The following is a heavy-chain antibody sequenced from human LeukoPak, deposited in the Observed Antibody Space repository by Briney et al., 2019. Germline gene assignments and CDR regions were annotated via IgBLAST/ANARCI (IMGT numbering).Heavy chain of an antibody. V-gene: IGHV4-59*01. CDR2: MQSTGNS. D-gene: IGHD3-16*01. CDR1: GDSISTYH. Sequence: SETVSLTCSVSGDSISTYHWNWIRRPPGKRLEWIAYMQSTGNSKYNPSLRSRVNMFVDTSKNQAALILSSVTAADTAVYYCARDKQHSYGRYFDHWGQGALVTVPS. CDR3: ARDKQHSYGRYFDH. J-gene: IGHJ4*02.